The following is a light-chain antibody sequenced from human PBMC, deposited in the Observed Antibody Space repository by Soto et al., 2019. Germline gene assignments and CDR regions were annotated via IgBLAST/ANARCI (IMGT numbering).Light chain of an antibody. CDR1: SSDVGYHDF. Sequence: QSALTQPASVSGSLGQSITISCTGTSSDVGYHDFVSWYRQYPGKAPKVLIYEVYDRPSGVSDRFSGSKSGNTASLTISGLQADDEADYYCSSFTSADTVLFGGGTKVTVL. CDR3: SSFTSADTVL. J-gene: IGLJ3*02. V-gene: IGLV2-14*01. CDR2: EVY.